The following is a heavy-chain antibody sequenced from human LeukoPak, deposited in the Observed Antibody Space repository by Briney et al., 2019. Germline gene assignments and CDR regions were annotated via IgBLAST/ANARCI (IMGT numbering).Heavy chain of an antibody. D-gene: IGHD6-13*01. CDR2: MNPNSGNT. J-gene: IGHJ6*02. CDR1: GYTFTSYD. CDR3: AGDGAAAGAYYYYGMDV. Sequence: ASVKVSCKASGYTFTSYDINWVRQATGQGLEWMGWMNPNSGNTGYAQKFQGRVTMTRNTSISTAYMELSSLRSEDTAVYYCAGDGAAAGAYYYYGMDVWGQGTTVTVSS. V-gene: IGHV1-8*01.